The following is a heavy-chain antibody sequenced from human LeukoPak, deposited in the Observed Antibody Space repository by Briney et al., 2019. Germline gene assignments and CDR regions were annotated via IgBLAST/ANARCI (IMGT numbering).Heavy chain of an antibody. V-gene: IGHV3-74*01. J-gene: IGHJ4*02. D-gene: IGHD4-17*01. CDR3: ARASTTVPDLLDN. CDR1: GFTFSPYW. CDR2: LSGGGGST. Sequence: PGGSLTLSCVASGFTFSPYWMHWVRQAPGKGLLWVSRLSGGGGSTRFADSLKGRFTISRDKAKHTLYLQMNSLRAEDTAVYFCARASTTVPDLLDNWGQGTLVTVSS.